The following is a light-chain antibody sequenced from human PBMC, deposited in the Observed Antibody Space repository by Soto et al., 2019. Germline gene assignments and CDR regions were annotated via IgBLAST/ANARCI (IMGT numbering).Light chain of an antibody. CDR2: VTSDGSH. J-gene: IGLJ3*02. CDR1: SGHSNYA. Sequence: QPVLTQSPSASASLGASVKLTCTLSSGHSNYAIAWHQQQPEKGPRYLMKVTSDGSHNKGDGIPDRFSGSSSGAERYLTISSLQSEDEADYYCQTWGTGIRVFGGGTQLTVL. V-gene: IGLV4-69*01. CDR3: QTWGTGIRV.